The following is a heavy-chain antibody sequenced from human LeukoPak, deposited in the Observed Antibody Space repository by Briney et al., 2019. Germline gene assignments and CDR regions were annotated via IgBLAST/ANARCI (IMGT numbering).Heavy chain of an antibody. J-gene: IGHJ4*02. V-gene: IGHV7-4-1*02. CDR3: ARGISSTWGTDY. CDR2: INTDTGIP. CDR1: GYTFTSYA. D-gene: IGHD6-13*01. Sequence: ASVKVSCKASGYTFTSYAMSWVRQAPGQGLEWMGWINTDTGIPTYAQGFTGQFVFSSDTSVSTAYLQISNLKAEDTALYYCARGISSTWGTDYWGQGTLVTVSS.